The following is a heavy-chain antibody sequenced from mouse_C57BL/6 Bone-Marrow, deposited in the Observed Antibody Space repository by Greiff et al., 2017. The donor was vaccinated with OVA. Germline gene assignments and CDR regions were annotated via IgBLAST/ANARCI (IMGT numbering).Heavy chain of an antibody. CDR1: GYTFTSYW. Sequence: QVQLQQSGAELAKPGASVKLSCKASGYTFTSYWMHWVKQRPGQGLEWIGDIYPGSGSTNYNEKFKSKATLTVDTSSSTAYMQLSSLTSEDSAVYYCARLSNYVGYWGQGTTLTVSS. CDR2: IYPGSGST. V-gene: IGHV1-55*01. D-gene: IGHD2-5*01. J-gene: IGHJ2*01. CDR3: ARLSNYVGY.